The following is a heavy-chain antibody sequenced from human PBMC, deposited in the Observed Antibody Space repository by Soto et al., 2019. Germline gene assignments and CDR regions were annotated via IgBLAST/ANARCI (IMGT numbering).Heavy chain of an antibody. D-gene: IGHD2-15*01. J-gene: IGHJ5*02. CDR1: GGTFSSYA. Sequence: SVKVSCKASGGTFSSYAISWVRQAPGQGLEWMGGIIPIFGTANYAQKFQGRVTITADKSTSTAYMELSSLRPEDTAVYYCARRPRGYGSGGSSYPRHEFGPWRQGTMGTAAS. V-gene: IGHV1-69*06. CDR2: IIPIFGTA. CDR3: ARRPRGYGSGGSSYPRHEFGP.